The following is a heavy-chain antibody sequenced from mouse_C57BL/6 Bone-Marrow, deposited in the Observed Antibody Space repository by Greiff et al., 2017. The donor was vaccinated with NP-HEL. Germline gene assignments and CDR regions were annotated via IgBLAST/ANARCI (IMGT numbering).Heavy chain of an antibody. CDR1: GYTFTDYE. V-gene: IGHV1-15*01. CDR3: TRGGIYYDSLDY. Sequence: VQLQQSGAELVRPGASVTLSCKASGYTFTDYEMHWVKQTPVHGLEWIGAIDPETGGTAYNQKFKGKAILTADKSSSTAYMELRSLTSEDSAVYYFTRGGIYYDSLDYWGQGTTLTVSS. J-gene: IGHJ2*01. CDR2: IDPETGGT. D-gene: IGHD2-4*01.